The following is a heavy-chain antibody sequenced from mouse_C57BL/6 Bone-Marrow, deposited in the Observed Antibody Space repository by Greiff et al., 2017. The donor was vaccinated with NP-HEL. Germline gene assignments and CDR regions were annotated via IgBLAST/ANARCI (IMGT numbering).Heavy chain of an antibody. CDR2: INPYNGGT. Sequence: EVQLQQSGPVLVKPGASVKMSCKASGYTFTDYYMNWVKQSHGKSLEWIGVINPYNGGTSYNQKFKGKATLTVDKSSSTAYMELNSLTSEDSAVYYCARGGHYLLRFYYAMDYWGQGTSVTVSS. CDR1: GYTFTDYY. CDR3: ARGGHYLLRFYYAMDY. D-gene: IGHD1-1*01. J-gene: IGHJ4*01. V-gene: IGHV1-19*01.